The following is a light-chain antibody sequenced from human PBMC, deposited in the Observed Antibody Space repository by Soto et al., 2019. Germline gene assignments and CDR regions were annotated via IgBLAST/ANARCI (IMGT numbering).Light chain of an antibody. CDR3: SSHGGINNFEV. CDR1: SSDVGAYNY. J-gene: IGLJ1*01. Sequence: QSVLTQPPSASGSPGQSVTISCTGTSSDVGAYNYVSWYQHLPGKAPKLLIYEVTKRPSGVPDRFSGSKSGNTASLTVSGLQAEDEADYYCSSHGGINNFEVFGTGTKLTVL. V-gene: IGLV2-8*01. CDR2: EVT.